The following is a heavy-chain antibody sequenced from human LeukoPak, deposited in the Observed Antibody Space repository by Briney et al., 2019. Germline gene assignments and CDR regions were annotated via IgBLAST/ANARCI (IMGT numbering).Heavy chain of an antibody. J-gene: IGHJ3*02. CDR2: IYTSGST. Sequence: SETLSLTCTVSGGSISSYYWSWVRQPAGKGLEGIGRIYTSGSTNYNPSLKSRVTMSVDTSKNQFSLKLSSVTAADTAVYYCARATMVRGVWTFDIWGQGTMVTVSS. CDR3: ARATMVRGVWTFDI. CDR1: GGSISSYY. V-gene: IGHV4-4*07. D-gene: IGHD3-10*01.